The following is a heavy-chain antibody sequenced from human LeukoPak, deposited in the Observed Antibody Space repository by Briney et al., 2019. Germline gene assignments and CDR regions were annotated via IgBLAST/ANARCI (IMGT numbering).Heavy chain of an antibody. J-gene: IGHJ5*02. CDR1: GGSIGSGGYY. V-gene: IGHV4-31*11. Sequence: PSQTLSLTCAVSGGSIGSGGYYWSWIRQHPGKGLEWIGYIYYSGSTYYNPSLKGRVTISVDTSKNQFSLKLSSVAAADTAVYYCARVAAAAATEGDWFDPWGQGTLVTVSS. CDR2: IYYSGST. D-gene: IGHD6-13*01. CDR3: ARVAAAAATEGDWFDP.